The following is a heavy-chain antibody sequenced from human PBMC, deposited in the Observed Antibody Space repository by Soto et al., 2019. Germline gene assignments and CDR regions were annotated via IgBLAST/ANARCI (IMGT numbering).Heavy chain of an antibody. V-gene: IGHV1-18*01. J-gene: IGHJ6*02. CDR1: GYTFIRYS. CDR3: ARGGYYDNVWGKLSHYGLDV. CDR2: ISPYNDQT. D-gene: IGHD3-16*01. Sequence: QVQLVQSASEVMKPGASVKVSCKASGYTFIRYSITWVRQAPGQRLEWMGWISPYNDQTIYAQKLQGRVTMTADTSTRTVYMQLRSLKSDDTAVYYCARGGYYDNVWGKLSHYGLDVWGQGTSVTVSS.